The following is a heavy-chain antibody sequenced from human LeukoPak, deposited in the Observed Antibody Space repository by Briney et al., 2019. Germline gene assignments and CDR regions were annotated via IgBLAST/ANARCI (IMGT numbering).Heavy chain of an antibody. CDR2: VHYGGIS. D-gene: IGHD1-26*01. Sequence: SETVSLTCAVYGGSFSGYYWSWNRQPPGKGLEWIGQVHYGGISYYNPSLMSRVTLSLDTSKKQLSLELSSVTAADTAVYYCARHLIGSYSFDNWGQGTLVTVSS. J-gene: IGHJ4*02. CDR3: ARHLIGSYSFDN. V-gene: IGHV4-34*01. CDR1: GGSFSGYY.